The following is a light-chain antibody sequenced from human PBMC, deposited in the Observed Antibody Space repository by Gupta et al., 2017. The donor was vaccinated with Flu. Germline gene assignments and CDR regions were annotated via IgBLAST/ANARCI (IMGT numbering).Light chain of an antibody. CDR2: ADT. J-gene: IGLJ2*01. CDR3: QVWDSSTDHVV. CDR1: NIGGKS. V-gene: IGLV3-21*02. Sequence: GRNNIGGKSVHGVQKRPGQSPVLVVSADTDRPSGIPELFSGSNSGNTATLTSSRVEAGDEADYYCQVWDSSTDHVVCGGGTKLTVL.